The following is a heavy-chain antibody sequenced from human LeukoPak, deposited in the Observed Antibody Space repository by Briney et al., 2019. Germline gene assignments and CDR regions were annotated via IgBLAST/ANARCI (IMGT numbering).Heavy chain of an antibody. CDR1: GFTVSSNS. J-gene: IGHJ4*02. V-gene: IGHV3-53*01. CDR2: IYSGGNT. D-gene: IGHD4-17*01. Sequence: GGSLRLSCTVSGFTVSSNSMSWVRQAPGKGLDWVSFIYSGGNTHYSDPVRGRFTISRDNSKNTLYLHMNSLRADDTAVYYCARRAGEYSHPYDYWGQGTLVTVSS. CDR3: ARRAGEYSHPYDY.